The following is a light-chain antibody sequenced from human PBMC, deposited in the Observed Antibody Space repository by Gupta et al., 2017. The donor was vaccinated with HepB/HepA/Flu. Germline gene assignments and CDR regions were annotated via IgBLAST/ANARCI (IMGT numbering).Light chain of an antibody. CDR1: QSISSW. Sequence: DIQMTPSPSTLSASVGDRVTITCRASQSISSWLDWYQQKPGKDPKLLIYKASSLESGVPSRFSGSGSGTEFTLTISSLQPDDFATYYCQQYNSYSCSFGQGTKLEIK. CDR3: QQYNSYSCS. J-gene: IGKJ2*04. V-gene: IGKV1-5*03. CDR2: KAS.